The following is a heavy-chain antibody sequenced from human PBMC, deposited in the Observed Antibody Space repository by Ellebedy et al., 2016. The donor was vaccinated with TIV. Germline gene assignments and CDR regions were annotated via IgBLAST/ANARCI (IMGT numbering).Heavy chain of an antibody. V-gene: IGHV3-53*01. CDR3: AKRGIAGARYFDF. Sequence: GESLKISCAASGFTVSGNYMGWVRQAPGKGLEWVSLIYSDGTPYYTDSVRGRFIISRDNSKNTLYLQMNSLSAEDTAVYYCAKRGIAGARYFDFWGQGTLVTVSS. D-gene: IGHD1-26*01. CDR2: IYSDGTP. CDR1: GFTVSGNY. J-gene: IGHJ4*02.